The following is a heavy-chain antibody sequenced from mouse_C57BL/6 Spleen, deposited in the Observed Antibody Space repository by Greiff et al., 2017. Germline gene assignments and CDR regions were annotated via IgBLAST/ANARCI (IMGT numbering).Heavy chain of an antibody. V-gene: IGHV6-6*01. CDR1: GFTFSDAW. CDR2: IRNKANNHAT. J-gene: IGHJ3*01. Sequence: ESGGGLVQPGGSMKLSCAASGFTFSDAWMDWVRQSPEKGLEWVAEIRNKANNHATYYAESVKGRFTISRDDSKSSVYLQMNSLRAEDTGIYYCTRDDGYYEGFAYWGQGTLVTVSA. CDR3: TRDDGYYEGFAY. D-gene: IGHD2-3*01.